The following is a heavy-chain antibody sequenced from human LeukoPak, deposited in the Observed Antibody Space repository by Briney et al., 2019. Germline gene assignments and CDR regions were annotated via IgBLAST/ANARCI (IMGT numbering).Heavy chain of an antibody. D-gene: IGHD3-22*01. V-gene: IGHV3-30*02. CDR3: ARAPYYYDSSGYYAFDI. J-gene: IGHJ3*02. CDR2: IRYDGSNK. CDR1: GFTFSSYG. Sequence: PGGSLRLSCAASGFTFSSYGMHWVRQAPGKGLEWVAFIRYDGSNKYYADSVKGRFTISRDNSKNTLYLQMNSLRAEDTAVYYCARAPYYYDSSGYYAFDIWGQGTMVTVSS.